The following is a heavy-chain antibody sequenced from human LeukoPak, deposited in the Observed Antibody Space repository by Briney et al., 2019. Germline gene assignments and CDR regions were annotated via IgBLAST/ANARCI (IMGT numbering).Heavy chain of an antibody. J-gene: IGHJ4*02. CDR1: GFTFSSYG. Sequence: GGSLRLSCAASGFTFSSYGMHWVRQAPGKGLEWVAVISYDGSTKFYADSVKGRFTISRDNSKNTLYLQMNSLRAEDTAVYYCARGYCSGGSCDYFDYWGQGTLVTVSS. V-gene: IGHV3-30*03. D-gene: IGHD2-15*01. CDR3: ARGYCSGGSCDYFDY. CDR2: ISYDGSTK.